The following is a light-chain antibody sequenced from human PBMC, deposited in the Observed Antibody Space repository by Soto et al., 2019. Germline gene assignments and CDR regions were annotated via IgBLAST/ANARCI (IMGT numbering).Light chain of an antibody. CDR3: LQYNNWPPWT. J-gene: IGKJ1*01. Sequence: EIVMTQSPATLSVSPGERATLSCRASQSVSSSNLAWYQQKPGQAPRLLIYGASTRATGIPARFSGSGSGTEFTLTVSSLQSEDFAVYYCLQYNNWPPWTFGQGTKVDIK. V-gene: IGKV3-15*01. CDR1: QSVSSSN. CDR2: GAS.